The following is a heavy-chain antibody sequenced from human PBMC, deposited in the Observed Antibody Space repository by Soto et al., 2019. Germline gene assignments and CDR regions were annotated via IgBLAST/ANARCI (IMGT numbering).Heavy chain of an antibody. V-gene: IGHV4-30-2*01. CDR1: GGSISSGGYS. D-gene: IGHD5-12*01. CDR2: IYHSGST. J-gene: IGHJ4*02. CDR3: ARRKRGYSGYDHFFDY. Sequence: SETLSLTCAVSGGSISSGGYSWSWIRQPPGKGLEWIGYIYHSGSTYYNPSLKSRVTISVDRSKNQFSLKLSSVTAADTAVYYCARRKRGYSGYDHFFDYWGQGTLVTVSS.